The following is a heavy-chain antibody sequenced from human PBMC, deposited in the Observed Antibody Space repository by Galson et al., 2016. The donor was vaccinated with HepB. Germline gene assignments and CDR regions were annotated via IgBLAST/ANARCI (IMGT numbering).Heavy chain of an antibody. CDR3: ARAAIIPGARMVFDP. J-gene: IGHJ5*02. V-gene: IGHV4-4*02. D-gene: IGHD2-8*01. CDR2: IYHTGTS. Sequence: ETLSLTCAVSGASINSSNWWTWVRQAPEKGLEWIGEIYHTGTSNNNPFLSSRFTLSVDKSRNQFSLNLTSVTAADTAVYYCARAAIIPGARMVFDPWGQGILVTVSS. CDR1: GASINSSNW.